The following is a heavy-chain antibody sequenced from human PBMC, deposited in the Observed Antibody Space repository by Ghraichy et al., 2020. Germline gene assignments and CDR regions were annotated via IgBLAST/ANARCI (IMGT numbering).Heavy chain of an antibody. CDR3: AAFRVGATAYYGMDV. Sequence: SVKVSCKASGFTFTSSAVQWVRQARGQRLEWIGWIVVGSGNTNYAQKFQERVTITRDMSTSTAYMELSSLRSEDTAVYYCAAFRVGATAYYGMDVWGQGTTVTVSS. D-gene: IGHD1-26*01. J-gene: IGHJ6*02. V-gene: IGHV1-58*01. CDR2: IVVGSGNT. CDR1: GFTFTSSA.